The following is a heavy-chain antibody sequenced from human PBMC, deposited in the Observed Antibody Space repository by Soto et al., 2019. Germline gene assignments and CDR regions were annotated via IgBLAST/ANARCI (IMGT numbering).Heavy chain of an antibody. Sequence: GASVKVSCKASGYTFTGYYMHWVRQAPGQGLEWMGWVNPNSGGTNYAQKFQGRVTMTRDTSISTAYMELSRLRSDDTAVYYCARADSSGYYFFDYWGQGTLVTVSS. CDR1: GYTFTGYY. CDR3: ARADSSGYYFFDY. CDR2: VNPNSGGT. V-gene: IGHV1-2*02. D-gene: IGHD3-22*01. J-gene: IGHJ4*02.